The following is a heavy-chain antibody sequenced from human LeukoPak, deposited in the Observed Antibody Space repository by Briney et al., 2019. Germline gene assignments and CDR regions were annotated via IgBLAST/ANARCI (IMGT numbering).Heavy chain of an antibody. V-gene: IGHV4-34*01. J-gene: IGHJ4*02. D-gene: IGHD4-17*01. CDR3: ARRAKSVTTGLQGIDY. CDR1: GGSFSGYY. Sequence: SETLSLTCAVYGGSFSGYYWSWIRQPPGKGLEWIGEINHSGSTNYNPSLKSRVTISVDTSKNQFSLKLSSVTAAATAGYYCARRAKSVTTGLQGIDYWGQGTLVTASS. CDR2: INHSGST.